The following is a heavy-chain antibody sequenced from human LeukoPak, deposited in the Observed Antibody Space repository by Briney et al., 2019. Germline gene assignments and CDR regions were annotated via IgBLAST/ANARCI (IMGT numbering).Heavy chain of an antibody. CDR2: IYPGDSDT. Sequence: GESLKISCKGSGYRFSTYWIGWVRQMPGKGLEWMGIIYPGDSDTRYSPSFQGQVTISADKSISTAYLQWSSLRASGTAMYYCARHASASDIWGQGTMVTVSS. CDR3: ARHASASDI. CDR1: GYRFSTYW. V-gene: IGHV5-51*01. J-gene: IGHJ3*02.